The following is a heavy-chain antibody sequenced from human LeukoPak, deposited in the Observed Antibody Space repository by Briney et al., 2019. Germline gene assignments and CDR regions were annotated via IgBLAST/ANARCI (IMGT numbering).Heavy chain of an antibody. J-gene: IGHJ4*02. CDR3: ARDLCSGGSCYPDY. CDR1: GGSISSYY. CDR2: IYYSGST. Sequence: SETLFLTCTVSGGSISSYYWSWIRQPPGKGLEWIGYIYYSGSTNYNPSLKSRVTISVDTSKNQFSLKLSSVTAADTAVYYCARDLCSGGSCYPDYWGQGTLVTVSS. V-gene: IGHV4-59*01. D-gene: IGHD2-15*01.